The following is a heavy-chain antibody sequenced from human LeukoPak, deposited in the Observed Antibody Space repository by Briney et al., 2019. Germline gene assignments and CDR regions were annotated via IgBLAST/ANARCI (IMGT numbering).Heavy chain of an antibody. D-gene: IGHD6-19*01. J-gene: IGHJ4*02. CDR1: GCTFDDYA. V-gene: IGHV3-9*01. Sequence: GGSLRLSCAVSGCTFDDYAMHRVRQAPGKGLKGVSGISWRSGSIGYADSARGRFTISRDNAKNSLYLQMNSLRAEDTALYYCAKSLLRRSGWYYFDYWGQGTLVTVSS. CDR2: ISWRSGSI. CDR3: AKSLLRRSGWYYFDY.